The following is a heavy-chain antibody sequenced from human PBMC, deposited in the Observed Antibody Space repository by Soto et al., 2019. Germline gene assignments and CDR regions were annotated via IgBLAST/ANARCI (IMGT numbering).Heavy chain of an antibody. D-gene: IGHD5-12*01. CDR1: GGSISSYY. V-gene: IGHV4-59*01. CDR2: IYYSGST. Sequence: PSETLSLTCTVSGGSISSYYWSWIRQPPGKGLEWIGYIYYSGSTNYNPSLKSRVTISVDTSKNQFSLKLSSVTAADTAVYYCARCGYSGYDDFDIWCQGTMVTVSS. CDR3: ARCGYSGYDDFDI. J-gene: IGHJ3*02.